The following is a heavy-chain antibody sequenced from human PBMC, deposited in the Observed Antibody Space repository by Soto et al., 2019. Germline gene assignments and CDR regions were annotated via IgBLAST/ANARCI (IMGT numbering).Heavy chain of an antibody. V-gene: IGHV4-34*01. Sequence: SETLSLXCAVYGWSFSGYYWSWIRQPPGKGLEWIGEINHSGSSNYNPSLKSRVTISVDTSKNQLSLKLNSVTAADTAVYYCARLYRNYMDVWGKGITVTV. CDR2: INHSGSS. J-gene: IGHJ6*03. CDR3: ARLYRNYMDV. CDR1: GWSFSGYY.